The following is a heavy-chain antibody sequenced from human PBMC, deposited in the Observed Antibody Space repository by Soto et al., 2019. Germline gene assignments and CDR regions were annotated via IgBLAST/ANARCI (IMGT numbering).Heavy chain of an antibody. J-gene: IGHJ4*02. CDR3: ARGGFCTNGVCDTFEY. D-gene: IGHD2-8*01. CDR1: GGSISSGDYY. CDR2: IYYSVST. Sequence: SETLSLTCTVSGGSISSGDYYWNWIRQPPGKGLEWIGYIYYSVSTYYNPSLRSRVTISIDASKNQFSLNLTSVTSADTAVYFCARGGFCTNGVCDTFEYWGQGTLVTVSS. V-gene: IGHV4-30-4*01.